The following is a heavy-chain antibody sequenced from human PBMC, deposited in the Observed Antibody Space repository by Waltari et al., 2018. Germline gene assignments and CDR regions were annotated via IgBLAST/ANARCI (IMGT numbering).Heavy chain of an antibody. Sequence: QVQLVESGGGVVQPGRSLRLSCAASGFTFSSYAMHWVRQAPGKGPEWVAVISYDGSNKYYADSVKGRFTISRDNSKNTLYLQMNSLRAEDTAVYYCARESPYYGSGSYYNTAYWGQGTLVTVSS. D-gene: IGHD3-10*01. CDR2: ISYDGSNK. V-gene: IGHV3-30-3*01. CDR1: GFTFSSYA. J-gene: IGHJ4*02. CDR3: ARESPYYGSGSYYNTAY.